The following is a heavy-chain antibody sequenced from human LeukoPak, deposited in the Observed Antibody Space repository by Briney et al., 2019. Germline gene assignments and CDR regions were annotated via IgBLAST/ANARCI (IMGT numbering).Heavy chain of an antibody. CDR1: GGSFSGYY. Sequence: SETLSLTCAVYGGSFSGYYWSWVRQPPGKGLERIGEINHSGGTNYNPPLKSRVTISVDTSKNQFSLKLSSLTAADTAVYYCARDPTVDAFDIWGQGTMVTVSS. V-gene: IGHV4-34*01. CDR2: INHSGGT. CDR3: ARDPTVDAFDI. D-gene: IGHD4-17*01. J-gene: IGHJ3*02.